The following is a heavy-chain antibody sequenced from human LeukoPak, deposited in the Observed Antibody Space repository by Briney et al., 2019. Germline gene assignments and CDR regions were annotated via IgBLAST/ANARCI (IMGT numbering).Heavy chain of an antibody. CDR1: GFTFSSYS. V-gene: IGHV3-21*01. CDR2: ISSSSSYI. D-gene: IGHD6-19*01. Sequence: GGSLRLSCAASGFTFSSYSMNWVRQAPGKGLEWVSSISSSSSYIYYADPVKGRFTISRDNAKNSLYLQMNSLRAEDTAVYYCARDSAGAPVYWGQGTLVTVSS. CDR3: ARDSAGAPVY. J-gene: IGHJ4*02.